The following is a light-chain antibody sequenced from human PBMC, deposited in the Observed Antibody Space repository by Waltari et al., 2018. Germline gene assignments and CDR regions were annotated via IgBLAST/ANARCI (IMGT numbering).Light chain of an antibody. CDR2: EAA. J-gene: IGKJ4*01. Sequence: EIVLTQSPATLSLSPGERATLSCRASQSVSNFLAWYQQKPGQAHRLIIYEAAKRATGIPARFSGSGSGTDFTLTISSLEPEDFAVYYCQQRANWPPLTFGGGTKVEIK. V-gene: IGKV3-11*01. CDR1: QSVSNF. CDR3: QQRANWPPLT.